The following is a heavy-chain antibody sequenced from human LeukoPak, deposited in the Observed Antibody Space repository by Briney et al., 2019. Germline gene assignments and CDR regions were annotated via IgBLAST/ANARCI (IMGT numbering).Heavy chain of an antibody. CDR1: GGTFSSYA. CDR2: IIPIFGTA. Sequence: GSSVKVSCKASGGTFSSYAISWVRQAPGQGLEWMGGIIPIFGTANYAQKLQGRVTITADESTSTAYMELSSPRSEDTAVYYSARGMVVVVVAATHYYMDVWGKGTTVTVSS. V-gene: IGHV1-69*01. J-gene: IGHJ6*03. CDR3: ARGMVVVVVAATHYYMDV. D-gene: IGHD2-15*01.